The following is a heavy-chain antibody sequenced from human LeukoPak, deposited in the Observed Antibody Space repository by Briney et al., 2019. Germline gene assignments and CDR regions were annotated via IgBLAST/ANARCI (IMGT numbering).Heavy chain of an antibody. J-gene: IGHJ6*02. Sequence: SETLSLTCTVSGGSISRYYWSWIRQPPGKGLEWIGYIYYSGSTNYNPSLKSRVTISVDTSKNQFSLKLSSVTAADTAVYYCARDLPDPLRGMDVWGQGTTVTVSS. CDR1: GGSISRYY. CDR3: ARDLPDPLRGMDV. V-gene: IGHV4-59*01. D-gene: IGHD4-17*01. CDR2: IYYSGST.